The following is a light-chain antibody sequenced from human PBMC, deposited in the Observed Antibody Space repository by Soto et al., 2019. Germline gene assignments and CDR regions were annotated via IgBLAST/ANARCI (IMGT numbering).Light chain of an antibody. CDR3: ATWDDSLNGHV. Sequence: QSVLTQPPPASGTPGLRVTISCFGGSSNIGSNTVNWFQHLPGTAPKLLIYSNDQRPSGVPDRFSGSRSGTSASLAISGLQSEDEADYYCATWDDSLNGHVFGPGTKVTVL. CDR2: SND. V-gene: IGLV1-44*01. CDR1: SSNIGSNT. J-gene: IGLJ1*01.